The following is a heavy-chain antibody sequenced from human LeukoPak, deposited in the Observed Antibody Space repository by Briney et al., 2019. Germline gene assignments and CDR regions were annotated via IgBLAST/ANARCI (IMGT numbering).Heavy chain of an antibody. Sequence: GGPLRLPCTASGLIFYLYGTHGAPHSPGEALECVAYIVHDKYKTFYADSVKGRFTSSSDNSKNTLYLKLHSLRAEDTALYYCAKPVIPSAYQGTYYMDVWGKGTPFTVS. CDR1: GLIFYLYG. J-gene: IGHJ6*03. D-gene: IGHD3-16*01. V-gene: IGHV3-30*02. CDR2: IVHDKYKT. CDR3: AKPVIPSAYQGTYYMDV.